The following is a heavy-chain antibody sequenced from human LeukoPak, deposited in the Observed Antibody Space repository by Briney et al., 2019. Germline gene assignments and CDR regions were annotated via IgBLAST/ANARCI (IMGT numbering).Heavy chain of an antibody. J-gene: IGHJ4*02. CDR2: IHYSGST. CDR3: ARARYHTEMTYFRTVYYFDY. Sequence: SETLPLTCAVSGGSISSYYWSWIRQPPGKGLEWIGYIHYSGSTNYNPSLKSRVTISVDTSKNQFSLKLSSVTAADTAVYYCARARYHTEMTYFRTVYYFDYWGQGTLVTVSS. CDR1: GGSISSYY. D-gene: IGHD2-8*01. V-gene: IGHV4-59*01.